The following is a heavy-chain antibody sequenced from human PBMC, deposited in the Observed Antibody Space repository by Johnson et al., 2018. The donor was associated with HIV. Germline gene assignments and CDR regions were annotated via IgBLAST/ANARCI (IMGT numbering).Heavy chain of an antibody. D-gene: IGHD3-10*01. V-gene: IGHV3-20*04. CDR1: GFTFDDYG. J-gene: IGHJ3*02. Sequence: VQLVESGGGVERPGGSLRLSCVASGFTFDDYGMSWVRQPPGKGLEWVSGISWNGGSTDYADSVKGRFTISRDNAKNSLYLQMNSLRAEDTALYYCAREVEITMVQGVIIGDAFDIWGQGTMVTVSS. CDR2: ISWNGGST. CDR3: AREVEITMVQGVIIGDAFDI.